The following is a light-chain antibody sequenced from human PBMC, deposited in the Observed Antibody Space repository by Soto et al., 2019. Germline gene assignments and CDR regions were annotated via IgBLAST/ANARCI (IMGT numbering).Light chain of an antibody. V-gene: IGLV2-23*01. Sequence: QSVLTQPASVSVSPGQSVTISCAGTSSDVGSHGLVSWYQHHPGKAPKVIIYEGTKRPSGVSSRFSGSKSANAASLTISGLQAEDEADYYCCSYAGNSRTFGSGTKATVL. J-gene: IGLJ1*01. CDR2: EGT. CDR1: SSDVGSHGL. CDR3: CSYAGNSRT.